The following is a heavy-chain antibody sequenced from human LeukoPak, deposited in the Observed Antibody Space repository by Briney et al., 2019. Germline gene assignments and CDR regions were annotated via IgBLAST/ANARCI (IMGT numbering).Heavy chain of an antibody. Sequence: GGSLRLSCAASGFSFKNVWMSWVRQAPGKGLEWVGRIKSKTHGGTTDYAAAVKGRFTISRDDSKSTLYLQMNSLKTEDTALYYCTTWNYDILTGYSIWGQGTPVTVSS. CDR3: TTWNYDILTGYSI. CDR1: GFSFKNVW. CDR2: IKSKTHGGTT. V-gene: IGHV3-15*01. D-gene: IGHD3-9*01. J-gene: IGHJ4*02.